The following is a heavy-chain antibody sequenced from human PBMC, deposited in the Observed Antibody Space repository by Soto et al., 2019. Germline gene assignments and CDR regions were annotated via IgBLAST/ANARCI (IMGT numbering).Heavy chain of an antibody. D-gene: IGHD3-10*01. J-gene: IGHJ4*02. CDR2: IYHSGST. Sequence: GGDSRSMKRKPPGKGLEWIGYIYHSGSTYYNPSLKSRVTISVDRSKNQFSLKLSSVTAADTAVYYCARARMVRGVIHDYWGQGTLVTVSS. CDR3: ARARMVRGVIHDY. V-gene: IGHV4-30-2*01. CDR1: GGDS.